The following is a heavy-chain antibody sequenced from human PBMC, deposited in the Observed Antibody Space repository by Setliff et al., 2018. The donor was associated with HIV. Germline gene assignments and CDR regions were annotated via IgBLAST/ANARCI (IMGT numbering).Heavy chain of an antibody. V-gene: IGHV3-21*01. CDR3: ARDGKAAHEFDY. J-gene: IGHJ4*02. CDR1: GFIFSTYS. D-gene: IGHD1-1*01. Sequence: GGSLRLSCAASGFIFSTYSMNWVRQVPGKGLEWVSAISSSSSYIYYADSLRGRFTISRDNAKNSLYLQMNSLSAEDTAVYYCARDGKAAHEFDYWGKGTLVTVSS. CDR2: ISSSSSYI.